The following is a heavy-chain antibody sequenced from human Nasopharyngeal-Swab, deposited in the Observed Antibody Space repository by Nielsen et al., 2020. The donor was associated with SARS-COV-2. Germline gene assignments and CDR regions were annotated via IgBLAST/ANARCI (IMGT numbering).Heavy chain of an antibody. CDR2: ISGSDHTT. D-gene: IGHD2-15*01. V-gene: IGHV3-23*01. CDR3: ARDTRTGSFDI. Sequence: GESLKISCAASGFTFRSYAISWVRQAPGKGLEWVSVISGSDHTTYYADSVKGRFTISRDNSKNTVNLQMNSLRVEDTAVYYCARDTRTGSFDIWGQGTMVTVSS. J-gene: IGHJ3*02. CDR1: GFTFRSYA.